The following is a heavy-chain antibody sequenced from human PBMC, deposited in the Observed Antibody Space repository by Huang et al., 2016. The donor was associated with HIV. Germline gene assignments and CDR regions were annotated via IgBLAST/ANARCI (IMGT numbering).Heavy chain of an antibody. D-gene: IGHD3-16*01. J-gene: IGHJ5*02. Sequence: QVHLQQWGTGLLKPSETLSLTCAVYGGSFSGYFWNWIRQSPGKGLEWIGQINHSGSTTYNPSLKSRVIMSVDTSKNQFSLKLTSVTAADTAIYYWARELMLTFGGPFDPWGQGTLVTVSS. CDR1: GGSFSGYF. CDR2: INHSGST. V-gene: IGHV4-34*01. CDR3: ARELMLTFGGPFDP.